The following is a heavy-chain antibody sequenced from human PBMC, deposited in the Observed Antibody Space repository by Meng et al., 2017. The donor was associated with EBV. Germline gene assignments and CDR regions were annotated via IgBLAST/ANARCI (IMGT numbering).Heavy chain of an antibody. CDR3: ARGLDYFDY. J-gene: IGHJ4*02. CDR2: ISAYNGNT. CDR1: GYTFTSYG. V-gene: IGHV1-18*01. Sequence: QLGQSGGGVKKAWASVKVSCKAYGYTFTSYGISWVRQAPGQGLEWMGWISAYNGNTNYAQKLQVRVTMTTDTSTSTAYMELRSLRSDDTAVYYCARGLDYFDYWGQGTLVTVSS.